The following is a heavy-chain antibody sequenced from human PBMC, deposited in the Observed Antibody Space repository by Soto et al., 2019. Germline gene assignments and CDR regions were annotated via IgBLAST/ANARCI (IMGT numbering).Heavy chain of an antibody. V-gene: IGHV3-48*01. D-gene: IGHD3-3*01. Sequence: EVQLVESGGGLVQPGGSLRLSCAASGFTFSSYSMKWVRQAPGKGLEWVSYISSRSSSIYYADSVKGRFTSSRDNAKNSLFLQMHSLRAEDTAVYYCARLTKGDGYDFWSGFYYMDVWGKGTTVTVSS. J-gene: IGHJ6*03. CDR1: GFTFSSYS. CDR2: ISSRSSSI. CDR3: ARLTKGDGYDFWSGFYYMDV.